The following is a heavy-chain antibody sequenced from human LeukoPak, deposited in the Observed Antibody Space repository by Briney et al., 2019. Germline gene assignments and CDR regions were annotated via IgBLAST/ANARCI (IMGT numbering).Heavy chain of an antibody. CDR1: GFTFSSYW. CDR2: IKQDGSEK. J-gene: IGHJ4*02. V-gene: IGHV3-7*01. CDR3: AREGGNSGYDLDY. Sequence: GGSLRLSCAASGFTFSSYWMSWVRQAPGKGLEWVANIKQDGSEKYYVDSVKGRFTISRDNAKNSLYLQMNSLRAEDTAVYYCAREGGNSGYDLDYRGQGTLVTVSS. D-gene: IGHD5-12*01.